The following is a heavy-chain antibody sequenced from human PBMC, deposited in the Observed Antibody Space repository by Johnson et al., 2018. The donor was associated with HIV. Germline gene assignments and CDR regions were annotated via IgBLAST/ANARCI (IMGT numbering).Heavy chain of an antibody. Sequence: QMLLVESGGGVVQPERSLRLSCAASGFIFSDYYMSWIRQAPGKGLERVSYISSSGRTLDYADSVKGRFTISRDNSKNTLYLQMNSLKTEDSAVYYCTTGRPSSAAFDIWGQGTMVTVSS. CDR2: ISSSGRTL. CDR3: TTGRPSSAAFDI. V-gene: IGHV3-11*01. CDR1: GFIFSDYY. J-gene: IGHJ3*02.